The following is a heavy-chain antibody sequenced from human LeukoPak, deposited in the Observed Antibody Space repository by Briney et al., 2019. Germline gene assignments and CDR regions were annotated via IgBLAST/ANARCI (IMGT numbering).Heavy chain of an antibody. Sequence: GGSLRFSCAASGFTVSSNYMSWVRQAPGKGLEWVSVIYSGGSTYYADSVKGRFTISRDNSKNTLYLQMNSLRAEDAAVYYCARDYSLAAAGPGDFQHWGQGTLVTVSS. D-gene: IGHD6-13*01. J-gene: IGHJ1*01. CDR3: ARDYSLAAAGPGDFQH. CDR1: GFTVSSNY. CDR2: IYSGGST. V-gene: IGHV3-53*01.